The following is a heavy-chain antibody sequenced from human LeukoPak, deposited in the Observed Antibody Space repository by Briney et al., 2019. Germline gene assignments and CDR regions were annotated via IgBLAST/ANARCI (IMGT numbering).Heavy chain of an antibody. V-gene: IGHV4-4*07. CDR3: ARGGGSSPSY. CDR1: NGSISNYY. J-gene: IGHJ4*02. D-gene: IGHD6-6*01. Sequence: SETLSLTCTVSNGSISNYYWNWIRQPAGKGLEWIGRIYTSGSTSYNPSLESRVTISIDTSKNQFSLNLNSVTAADTAVYYCARGGGSSPSYWGQGTLVTVSS. CDR2: IYTSGST.